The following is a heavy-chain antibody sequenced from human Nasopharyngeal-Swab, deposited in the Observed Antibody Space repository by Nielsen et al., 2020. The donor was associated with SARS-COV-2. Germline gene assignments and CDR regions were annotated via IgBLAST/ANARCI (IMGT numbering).Heavy chain of an antibody. V-gene: IGHV3-23*01. D-gene: IGHD1-20*01. CDR2: ISGSGGST. J-gene: IGHJ4*02. CDR3: AKDLSQGITGTVPFDY. CDR1: GFTFSSYA. Sequence: GGSLRLSCAASGFTFSSYAMSWVRQDPGKGLEWVSAISGSGGSTYYADSVKGWFTISRDNSKNTLYLQMNSLRAEDAAVYYCAKDLSQGITGTVPFDYWGQGTLVTVSS.